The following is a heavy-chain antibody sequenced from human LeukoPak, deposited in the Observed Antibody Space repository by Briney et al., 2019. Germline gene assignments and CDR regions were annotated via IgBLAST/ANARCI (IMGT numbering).Heavy chain of an antibody. Sequence: PGGSLRLSCAASGFTFSSYGMHWVRQAPGKGLEWVSVICYDGSNKYYADSVKGGFTISRDNSKNTLYLQMNSLRAEDTAVYYCARDYDFWGNNWFDPWGQGTLVTVSS. CDR3: ARDYDFWGNNWFDP. J-gene: IGHJ5*02. CDR2: ICYDGSNK. D-gene: IGHD3/OR15-3a*01. V-gene: IGHV3-33*01. CDR1: GFTFSSYG.